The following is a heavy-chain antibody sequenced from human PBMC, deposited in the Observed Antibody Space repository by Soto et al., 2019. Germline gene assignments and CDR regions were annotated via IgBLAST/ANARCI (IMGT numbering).Heavy chain of an antibody. Sequence: SVKVSCKTSGGTFSSYAISWVRQAPGQGLECMGGIIPIFDTANYAQKFQGRVTITADESTSTAYMELSSLRSEDTAVYYCARHDCISSSCYYYYYYSMAVCGQGTTDTVSS. CDR3: ARHDCISSSCYYYYYYSMAV. V-gene: IGHV1-69*13. CDR1: GGTFSSYA. D-gene: IGHD2-2*01. CDR2: IIPIFDTA. J-gene: IGHJ6*02.